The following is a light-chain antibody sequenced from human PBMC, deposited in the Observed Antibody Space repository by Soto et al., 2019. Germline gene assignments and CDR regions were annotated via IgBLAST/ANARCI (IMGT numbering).Light chain of an antibody. CDR3: QQYDKSPL. V-gene: IGKV3-20*01. J-gene: IGKJ4*01. CDR2: GAS. Sequence: EIVLTQSPGTLSLSPGERATLSCRASQSVTSSYLAWYQQKPGQAPRLLIYGASNRATGISDGFSGSGSGTDFTLTIIRLEPEDFAVYFCQQYDKSPLFGGGTKVEIK. CDR1: QSVTSSY.